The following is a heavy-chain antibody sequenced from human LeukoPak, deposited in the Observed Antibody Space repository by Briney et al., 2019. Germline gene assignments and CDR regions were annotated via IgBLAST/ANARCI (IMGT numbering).Heavy chain of an antibody. CDR1: GYTFTSYG. J-gene: IGHJ4*02. CDR2: ISAYNGKT. CDR3: ARDSKEYCGGDCYSFY. Sequence: ASVKVSCKASGYTFTSYGISWVRQAPGQGLEGMGWISAYNGKTNYAQKLQGRVTMTTDTSTSTAYMELRSLRSDDTAVYYCARDSKEYCGGDCYSFYWGQGTLVTVSS. V-gene: IGHV1-18*01. D-gene: IGHD2-21*02.